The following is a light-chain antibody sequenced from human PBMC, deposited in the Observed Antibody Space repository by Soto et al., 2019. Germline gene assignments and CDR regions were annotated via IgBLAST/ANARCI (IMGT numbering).Light chain of an antibody. CDR3: QQYDGYPWT. Sequence: DIQMTQSPSTLSASVGDRVTITCRTSQSISSWLAWYQQKPGKAPKLLIYRASYLESGVPSRFSGSGSGTEFTLTIGYLQPDDFATYYCQQYDGYPWTFGQGTKVDNK. V-gene: IGKV1-5*03. CDR2: RAS. CDR1: QSISSW. J-gene: IGKJ1*01.